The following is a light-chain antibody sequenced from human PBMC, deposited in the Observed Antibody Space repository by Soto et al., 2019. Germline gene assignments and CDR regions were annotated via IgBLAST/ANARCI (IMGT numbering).Light chain of an antibody. CDR2: DVN. V-gene: IGLV2-14*01. CDR3: SSYSDSSTL. Sequence: QSALTQPASVSGSPGQSITISCTGSSSDVGGYNYVSWYQQHPGNAPKLIIYDVNNRASGVSNRFSGSKSGNTASLTISGLQPEDEADYYCSSYSDSSTLFGGGTKVTVL. J-gene: IGLJ2*01. CDR1: SSDVGGYNY.